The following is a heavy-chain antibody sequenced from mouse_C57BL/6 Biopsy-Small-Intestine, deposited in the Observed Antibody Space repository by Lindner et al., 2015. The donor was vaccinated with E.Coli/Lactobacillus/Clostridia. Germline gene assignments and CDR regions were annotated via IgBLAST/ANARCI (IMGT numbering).Heavy chain of an antibody. CDR1: GYTFTSYT. CDR3: AREGDYDYDVVDY. V-gene: IGHV1-4*01. CDR2: INPSSGYT. D-gene: IGHD2-4*01. J-gene: IGHJ2*01. Sequence: VQLQESGAELARPGASVKMSCKASGYTFTSYTMHWVKQRPGQGLEWIGYINPSSGYTKYNQKFKDKATLTADKSSNTAYMQLSSLTTEDSAIYYCAREGDYDYDVVDYWGQGTTLTVSS.